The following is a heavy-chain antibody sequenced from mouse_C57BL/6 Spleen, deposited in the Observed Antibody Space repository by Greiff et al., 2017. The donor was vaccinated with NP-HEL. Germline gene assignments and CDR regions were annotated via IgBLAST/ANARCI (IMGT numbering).Heavy chain of an antibody. V-gene: IGHV2-9-1*01. J-gene: IGHJ2*01. CDR3: ARVYYSNYVGYFDY. D-gene: IGHD2-5*01. CDR2: IWTGGGT. CDR1: GFSLTSYA. Sequence: VQRVESGPGLVAPSQSLSITCTVSGFSLTSYAISWVRQPPGKGLEWLGVIWTGGGTNYNSALKSRLSISKDNSKSQVFLKMNSLQTDDTARYYCARVYYSNYVGYFDYWGQGTTLTVSS.